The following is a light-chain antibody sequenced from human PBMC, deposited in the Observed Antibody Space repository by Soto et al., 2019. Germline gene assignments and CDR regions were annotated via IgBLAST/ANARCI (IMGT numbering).Light chain of an antibody. CDR1: QSLLHSNGYNY. CDR3: MQALQTPPYT. V-gene: IGKV2-28*01. J-gene: IGKJ2*01. CDR2: WGS. Sequence: DIVMTQSPLSLPVTPGEPASISCRSSQSLLHSNGYNYLDWYLQKPGQLPQLLIYWGSNQASGVPDRFSGSGSGTDFTLKISRVEVEDVGVYYCMQALQTPPYTFGQGTKLEIK.